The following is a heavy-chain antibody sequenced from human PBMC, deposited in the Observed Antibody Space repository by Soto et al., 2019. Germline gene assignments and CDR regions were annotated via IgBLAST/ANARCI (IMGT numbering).Heavy chain of an antibody. Sequence: GGSLRLSCEASGFVFKRYSMHWVRQVPGKGPEWVSRISDDGNNTTYADSVKDRFTISRDNAKDTLYLQLDNVRGDDKGLYYCMRGPGASSSGTGAYWGRGTQVTVSS. CDR2: ISDDGNNT. V-gene: IGHV3-74*01. D-gene: IGHD1-26*01. J-gene: IGHJ4*01. CDR3: MRGPGASSSGTGAY. CDR1: GFVFKRYS.